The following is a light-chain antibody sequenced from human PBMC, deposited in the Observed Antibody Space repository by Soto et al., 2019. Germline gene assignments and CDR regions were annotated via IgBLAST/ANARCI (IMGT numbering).Light chain of an antibody. CDR1: QSVRSTY. J-gene: IGKJ5*01. V-gene: IGKV3-11*01. CDR3: QQRSNWPPIT. CDR2: DAS. Sequence: EIVMTQSPATLSVSPGERATLSCRASQSVRSTYLGWYQHKRGQAPRLLIYDASKRATGIPARFSGSGSGTDFTLTISSLEPEDCAVYYCQQRSNWPPITFGQGTRLEI.